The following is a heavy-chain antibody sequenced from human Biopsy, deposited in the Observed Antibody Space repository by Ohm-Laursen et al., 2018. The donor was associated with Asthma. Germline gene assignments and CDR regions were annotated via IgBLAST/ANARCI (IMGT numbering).Heavy chain of an antibody. V-gene: IGHV3-9*01. J-gene: IGHJ4*02. CDR2: VSWNSGSI. D-gene: IGHD6-13*01. CDR1: GFTFDDYA. CDR3: VKDIRLQLWGFDS. Sequence: SLRLSCAAPGFTFDDYAMHWVRQAPGKGLEWVSGVSWNSGSIDYADSVKGRFTISRDNAKNSLYLQMNSLRGADTALYYCVKDIRLQLWGFDSWGQGTLVTVSS.